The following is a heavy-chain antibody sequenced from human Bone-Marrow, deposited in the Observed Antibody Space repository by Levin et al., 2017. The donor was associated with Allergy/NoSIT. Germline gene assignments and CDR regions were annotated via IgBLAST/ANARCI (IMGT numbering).Heavy chain of an antibody. V-gene: IGHV3-21*01. D-gene: IGHD6-6*01. CDR3: ARGMSSSGPYYKDV. CDR1: GFTFSSYS. Sequence: NPGGSLRLSCAASGFTFSSYSMNWVRQAPGKGLEWVSSISSSSTYIYYADSVKGRFTISRDNAKNALYLEMNSLRAEETAVYYCARGMSSSGPYYKDVWGKGTTVTVSS. J-gene: IGHJ6*03. CDR2: ISSSSTYI.